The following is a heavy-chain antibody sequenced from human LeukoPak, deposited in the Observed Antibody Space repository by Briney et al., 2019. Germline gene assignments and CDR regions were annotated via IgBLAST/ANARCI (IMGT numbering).Heavy chain of an antibody. CDR3: ASSGLRPVAATPYYFDY. J-gene: IGHJ4*02. CDR2: IIPIFGTA. Sequence: SVKVSCKASGGTFSSYAISWVRQAPGQGLEWMGGIIPIFGTANYAQKFQGRVTNTTDESTSTAYMELSSLRSEDTAVYYCASSGLRPVAATPYYFDYWGQGTLVTVSS. V-gene: IGHV1-69*05. CDR1: GGTFSSYA. D-gene: IGHD2-15*01.